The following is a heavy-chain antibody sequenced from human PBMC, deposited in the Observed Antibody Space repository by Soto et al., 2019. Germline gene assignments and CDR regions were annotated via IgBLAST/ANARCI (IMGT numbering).Heavy chain of an antibody. Sequence: SETLSLTCTVSGGSISSYYWGWIRQPPGKGLEWIGYIYYSGSTYYNPSLKSRVTISVDTSKNQFSLKLSSVTAADTAVYYCARVASSGYHDAFDIWGQGTMVT. CDR1: GGSISSYY. CDR3: ARVASSGYHDAFDI. D-gene: IGHD3-22*01. CDR2: IYYSGST. V-gene: IGHV4-30-4*08. J-gene: IGHJ3*02.